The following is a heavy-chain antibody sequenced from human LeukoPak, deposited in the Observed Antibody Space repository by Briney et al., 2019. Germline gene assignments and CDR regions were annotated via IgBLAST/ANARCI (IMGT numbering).Heavy chain of an antibody. CDR1: GGSVSSYY. J-gene: IGHJ3*02. D-gene: IGHD6-13*01. CDR2: IYYSGST. V-gene: IGHV4-59*08. Sequence: SETLSLTCTVSGGSVSSYYWSWIRQPPGKGLEWIGYIYYSGSTNYNPSLKSRVTISVDTSKNQFSLKLSSVTAADTAVYYCAVIAAQDAFDIWGQGTMVTVSS. CDR3: AVIAAQDAFDI.